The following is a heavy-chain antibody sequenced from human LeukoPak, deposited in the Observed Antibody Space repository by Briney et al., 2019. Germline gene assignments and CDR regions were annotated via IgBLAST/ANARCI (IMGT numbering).Heavy chain of an antibody. CDR2: INPNSGGT. CDR1: GYTFTGYY. CDR3: ARSARWRYGPGFVGNY. D-gene: IGHD2-21*01. Sequence: GASVKVSCKASGYTFTGYYMHWVLQAPGQGLEWMGWINPNSGGTNYAQKFQGRVTMTRDTSISTAYMELSRLRSDDTAVYYCARSARWRYGPGFVGNYWGQGTLVTVSS. J-gene: IGHJ4*02. V-gene: IGHV1-2*02.